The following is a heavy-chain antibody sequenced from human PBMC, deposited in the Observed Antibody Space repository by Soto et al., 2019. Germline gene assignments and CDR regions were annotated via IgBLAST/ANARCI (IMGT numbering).Heavy chain of an antibody. CDR1: GFTFSSYG. CDR2: IWYDGSDK. CDR3: ARVSNPINYYGMDV. J-gene: IGHJ6*02. Sequence: QVQLVESGGGVVQPGRSQRLSCAASGFTFSSYGMHWVRQAPGKGLEWVAVIWYDGSDKYYADSVKGRFTISRDNSKNTLYLQMNSLRAEDTAVYYCARVSNPINYYGMDVWGQGTTVTVS. V-gene: IGHV3-33*01.